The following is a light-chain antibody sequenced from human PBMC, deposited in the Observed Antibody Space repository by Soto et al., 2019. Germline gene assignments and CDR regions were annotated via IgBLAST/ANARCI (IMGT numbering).Light chain of an antibody. CDR3: CSYAGRFTYV. CDR1: SRDVGGYNY. J-gene: IGLJ1*01. V-gene: IGLV2-11*01. CDR2: DVT. Sequence: QSALTQPRSVSGSPGQSVTISCTGTSRDVGGYNYVSWYQHHPGKAPKLMIYDVTKRPSGVSDRFSGSKSGNTASLTISGLQPEDEVDYYCCSYAGRFTYVFGTGTKLTVL.